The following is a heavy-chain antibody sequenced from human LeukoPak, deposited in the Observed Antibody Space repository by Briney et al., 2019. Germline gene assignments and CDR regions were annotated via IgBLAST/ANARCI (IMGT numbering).Heavy chain of an antibody. CDR3: AASSGWYLVDY. CDR1: GYTFTSHG. Sequence: ASVKVSCKASGYTFTSHGISWVRQAPGQGLEWMGWISTYNGHTNYAQKLQGRVTMTTDTSTSTAYMELRSLRSDDTAVYYCAASSGWYLVDYWGQGTLVTVSS. V-gene: IGHV1-18*01. D-gene: IGHD6-19*01. CDR2: ISTYNGHT. J-gene: IGHJ4*02.